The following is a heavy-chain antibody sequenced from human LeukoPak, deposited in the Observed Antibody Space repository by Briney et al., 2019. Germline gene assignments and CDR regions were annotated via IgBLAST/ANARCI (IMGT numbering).Heavy chain of an antibody. Sequence: SETLSLTCTVSGGSISSSSYYWGWIRQPPGKGLEWFGSIYYSGSPYYNPSLKSRVTISVDTSKNQFSLKLSSVTAADTAVYYCARVCVYSSSHFDYWGQGTLVTVSS. CDR3: ARVCVYSSSHFDY. CDR1: GGSISSSSYY. J-gene: IGHJ4*02. D-gene: IGHD6-6*01. CDR2: IYYSGSP. V-gene: IGHV4-39*07.